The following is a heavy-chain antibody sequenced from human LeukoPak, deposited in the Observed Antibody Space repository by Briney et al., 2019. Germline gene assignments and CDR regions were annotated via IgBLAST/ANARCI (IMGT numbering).Heavy chain of an antibody. CDR1: GFTFSSSA. D-gene: IGHD6-13*01. Sequence: GGSLRLSCAASGFTFSSSAMSWVRQAPGKGLEWVSVISGSGGSTYYADSVKGRFTISRDSSKNTLYLQMNSLRAEDTAVYYCAKGGGIAAAGTLLDYWGQGTLVTVSS. CDR2: ISGSGGST. J-gene: IGHJ4*02. V-gene: IGHV3-23*01. CDR3: AKGGGIAAAGTLLDY.